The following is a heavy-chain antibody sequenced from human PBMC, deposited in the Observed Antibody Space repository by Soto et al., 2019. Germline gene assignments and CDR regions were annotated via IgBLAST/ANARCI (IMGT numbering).Heavy chain of an antibody. V-gene: IGHV1-69*13. J-gene: IGHJ3*02. CDR1: GGTFSSYA. D-gene: IGHD3-22*01. CDR2: IIPIFGTA. Sequence: ASVKVSCKASGGTFSSYAISWVRQAPGQGLEWMGGIIPIFGTANYAQKFQGRVTITADESTSTAYVELSSLRSEDTAVYYCARGDYYDSSGYSPGAFDIWGQGTMVTVSS. CDR3: ARGDYYDSSGYSPGAFDI.